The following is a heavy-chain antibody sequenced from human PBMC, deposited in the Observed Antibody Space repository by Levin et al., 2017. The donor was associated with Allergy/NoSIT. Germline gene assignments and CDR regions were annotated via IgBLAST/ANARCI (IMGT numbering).Heavy chain of an antibody. J-gene: IGHJ6*02. CDR3: ARDRTITASGQTYYYGMDV. D-gene: IGHD6-13*01. V-gene: IGHV4-59*01. Sequence: SQTLSLTCTVSGGSISGSYWSWIRQPPGKGLEWIGYMYNSGSTKYNPSLKSRVTISVDTSKNQFSLKLNSVTAADAAVYYCARDRTITASGQTYYYGMDVWGQGTTVTVSS. CDR1: GGSISGSY. CDR2: MYNSGST.